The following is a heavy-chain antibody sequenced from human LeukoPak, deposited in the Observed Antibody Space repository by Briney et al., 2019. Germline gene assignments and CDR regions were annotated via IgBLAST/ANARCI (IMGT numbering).Heavy chain of an antibody. CDR1: GFTFSSYA. J-gene: IGHJ4*02. CDR3: AHQGGVVVITTAYFDY. Sequence: GGSLRLSCAASGFTFSSYAMSWVRQAPGKGLEWVSAISGSGGSTYYADSVKGRFSSSRDNSKNTLYLQMNSLRAEDTAVYSCAHQGGVVVITTAYFDYWGQGTLVTVSS. D-gene: IGHD3-22*01. CDR2: ISGSGGST. V-gene: IGHV3-23*01.